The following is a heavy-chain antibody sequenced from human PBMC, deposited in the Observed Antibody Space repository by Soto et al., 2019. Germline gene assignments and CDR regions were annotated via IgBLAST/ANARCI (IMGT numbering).Heavy chain of an antibody. J-gene: IGHJ6*02. CDR3: ARGGKPLGYYGLDV. V-gene: IGHV4-61*01. CDR1: GGSVRSGNHF. CDR2: MYYTGVT. Sequence: SETLSVACSVCGGSVRSGNHFWNWIRQPPGRGLEWLGYMYYTGVTNYNPSLKSPVSMSVDTSKDQFSLNLTSLTAADTAVYYCARGGKPLGYYGLDVWGQGTTVTVSS.